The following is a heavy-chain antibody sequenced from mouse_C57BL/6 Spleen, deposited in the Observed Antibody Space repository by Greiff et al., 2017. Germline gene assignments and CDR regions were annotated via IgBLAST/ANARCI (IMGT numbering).Heavy chain of an antibody. CDR1: GYTFTDYE. Sequence: VQLQQSGAELVRPGASVTLSCKASGYTFTDYEMHWVKQTPVHGLEWIGAIDPETGGTAYNQKFKGKAILTADKSSSTAYMELRSLTSEDSAVYYCTAPNWDADFDYWGQGTTLTVSS. CDR2: IDPETGGT. V-gene: IGHV1-15*01. J-gene: IGHJ2*01. CDR3: TAPNWDADFDY. D-gene: IGHD4-1*01.